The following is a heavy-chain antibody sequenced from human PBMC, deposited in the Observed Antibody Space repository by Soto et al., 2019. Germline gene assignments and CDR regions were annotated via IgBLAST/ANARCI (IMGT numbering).Heavy chain of an antibody. D-gene: IGHD3-22*01. Sequence: LGDSLKISCKGSGYSFACYWITWVRQKPGKGLEWMGRIDPSDSQTYYSPSFRGHVTISVTKSITTVFLQWSSLRASDTAMYYCARQIYDSDTGPNFQYYFDSWGQGTPVTVSS. V-gene: IGHV5-10-1*01. CDR2: IDPSDSQT. CDR1: GYSFACYW. CDR3: ARQIYDSDTGPNFQYYFDS. J-gene: IGHJ4*02.